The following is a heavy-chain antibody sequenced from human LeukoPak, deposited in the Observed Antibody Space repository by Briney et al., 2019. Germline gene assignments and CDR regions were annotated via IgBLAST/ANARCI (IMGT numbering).Heavy chain of an antibody. D-gene: IGHD6-19*01. V-gene: IGHV3-9*01. CDR3: AKDLGHSSGWYYFDY. CDR1: GFTFDDYA. Sequence: GRSLRLSCAASGFTFDDYAMHWVRQAPGKGLEWVSGISWNSGSIGYADSVKGRFTISRDNAKNTLYLQMNSLRAEDTAVYYCAKDLGHSSGWYYFDYWGQGTLVTVSS. CDR2: ISWNSGSI. J-gene: IGHJ4*02.